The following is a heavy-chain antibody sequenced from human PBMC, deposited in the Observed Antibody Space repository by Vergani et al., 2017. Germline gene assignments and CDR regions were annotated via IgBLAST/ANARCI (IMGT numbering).Heavy chain of an antibody. Sequence: QVQLQESGPGLVKPSETLSLTCAVSGYCISSGYYWGWIRQPPGKGLEWIGSIYHSGSTYYNPSLKSRVTISVDTSKNQFSLKLSSVTAADTAVYYCARRSSTYYFDYWGQGTLVTVSS. D-gene: IGHD2-2*01. CDR1: GYCISSGYY. J-gene: IGHJ4*02. CDR3: ARRSSTYYFDY. CDR2: IYHSGST. V-gene: IGHV4-38-2*01.